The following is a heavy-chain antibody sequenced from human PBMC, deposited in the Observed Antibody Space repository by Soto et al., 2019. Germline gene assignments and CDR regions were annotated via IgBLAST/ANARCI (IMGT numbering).Heavy chain of an antibody. CDR2: ISYDGSNK. CDR1: GFTFSSYA. J-gene: IGHJ4*02. V-gene: IGHV3-30-3*01. D-gene: IGHD3-22*01. Sequence: GGSLRLSCAASGFTFSSYAMHWVRQAPGKGLEWVAVISYDGSNKYYADSVKGRFTISRDNSKNTLYLQMNSLRAEDTAVYYCARELRYYYDSSGYTDYWGQGTLVTVSS. CDR3: ARELRYYYDSSGYTDY.